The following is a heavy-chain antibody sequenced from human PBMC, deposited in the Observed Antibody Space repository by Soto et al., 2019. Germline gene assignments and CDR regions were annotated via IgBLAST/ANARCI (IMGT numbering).Heavy chain of an antibody. J-gene: IGHJ6*03. D-gene: IGHD6-13*01. V-gene: IGHV3-15*01. Sequence: GGSLRLSCAASGFTFSNAWMSWVRQAPGKGLEWVGRIKSKTDGGKTDYAAPVKGRFTISRDDSKNTLYLQMNSLKTEDTAVYYCTTGQQQLAHYYYYYMDVWGKGTTVTVSS. CDR2: IKSKTDGGKT. CDR3: TTGQQQLAHYYYYYMDV. CDR1: GFTFSNAW.